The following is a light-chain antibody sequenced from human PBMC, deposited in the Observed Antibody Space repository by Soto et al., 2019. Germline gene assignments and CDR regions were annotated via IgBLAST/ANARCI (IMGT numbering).Light chain of an antibody. J-gene: IGLJ2*01. CDR1: KLGDKY. CDR2: QDT. CDR3: QAWDSSTHVV. Sequence: SYELTQPPSVSVSPGQTVSITCSGSKLGDKYACWYQQKPGQSPVLVIYQDTKRPSGIPERFSGSNSGNTATLTISGTQAMDEADYYCQAWDSSTHVVFGGGTKLTVL. V-gene: IGLV3-1*01.